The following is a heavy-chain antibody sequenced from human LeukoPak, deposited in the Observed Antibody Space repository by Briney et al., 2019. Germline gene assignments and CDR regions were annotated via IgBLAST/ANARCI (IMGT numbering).Heavy chain of an antibody. CDR1: GFTVSDNY. D-gene: IGHD2-2*01. CDR2: IYNGGST. J-gene: IGHJ3*02. CDR3: ARDGVVPGYDAYDI. V-gene: IGHV3-53*01. Sequence: PGGSLRLSCAASGFTVSDNYMSWVRQAPAKGLEWVSVIYNGGSTYYADSVKGRFTISRDTSKNTLYLQMNSLRAEDTAVYYCARDGVVPGYDAYDIRGQGTMVTVSS.